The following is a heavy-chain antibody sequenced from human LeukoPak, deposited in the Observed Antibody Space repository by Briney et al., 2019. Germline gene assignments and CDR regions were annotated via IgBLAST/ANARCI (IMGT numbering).Heavy chain of an antibody. J-gene: IGHJ3*02. V-gene: IGHV3-48*03. CDR1: GFTFSSYE. Sequence: GGSLRLSCAASGFTFSSYEMNWVRQAPGKGLEWVSYISSSGSTIYYADSVKGRFTISRDNSKNTLYLQMNSLRVEDTAVYYCARDTESDFWSGYAHAFDIWGQGTMVTVSS. D-gene: IGHD3-3*01. CDR3: ARDTESDFWSGYAHAFDI. CDR2: ISSSGSTI.